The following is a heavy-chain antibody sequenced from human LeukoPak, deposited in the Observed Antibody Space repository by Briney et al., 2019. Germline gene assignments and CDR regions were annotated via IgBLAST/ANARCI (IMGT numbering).Heavy chain of an antibody. J-gene: IGHJ6*03. V-gene: IGHV3-11*04. CDR2: ISSSGSTI. Sequence: GGSLRLSCAASGFTFSDYYMSWIRQAPGKGLEWVSYISSSGSTISYADSVKGRFTISRDNAKNSLYLQMNSLSAEDTAVYYCARFPCSSTSCYGYYYYYYMDVWGKGTTVTVSS. CDR3: ARFPCSSTSCYGYYYYYYMDV. D-gene: IGHD2-2*01. CDR1: GFTFSDYY.